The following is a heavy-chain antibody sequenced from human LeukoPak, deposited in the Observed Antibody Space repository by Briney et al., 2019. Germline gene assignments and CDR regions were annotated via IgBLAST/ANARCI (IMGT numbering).Heavy chain of an antibody. CDR1: GFTFDSYA. CDR2: ISGSGGTT. CDR3: AKAWDYDFWSGPRRRFDY. D-gene: IGHD3-3*01. Sequence: PGGSLRLSCAASGFTFDSYAMSWVRQAPGKGLQWVSAISGSGGTTYYADSVKGRFTISRDNSKNTLYLQMDSLRAEDTAVYYCAKAWDYDFWSGPRRRFDYWGQGTLVTVSS. J-gene: IGHJ4*02. V-gene: IGHV3-23*01.